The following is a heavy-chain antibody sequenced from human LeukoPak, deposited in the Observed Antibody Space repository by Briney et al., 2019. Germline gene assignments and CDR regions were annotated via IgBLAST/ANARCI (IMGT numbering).Heavy chain of an antibody. J-gene: IGHJ4*02. CDR3: AKDHPPTYYYDSSGYYQFDY. Sequence: GGSLRLSCAASGFTFSSYAMSWVRQAPGKGLGWVSAISGSGGSTYYADSVKGRFTISRDNSKNTLYLQMNSLRAEDTAVYYCAKDHPPTYYYDSSGYYQFDYWGQGTLVTVSS. CDR2: ISGSGGST. D-gene: IGHD3-22*01. CDR1: GFTFSSYA. V-gene: IGHV3-23*01.